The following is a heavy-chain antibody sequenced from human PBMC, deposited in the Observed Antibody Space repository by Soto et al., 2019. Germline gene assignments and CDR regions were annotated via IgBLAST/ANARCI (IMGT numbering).Heavy chain of an antibody. CDR1: GGSLNTYY. CDR2: ISYSGST. J-gene: IGHJ6*02. D-gene: IGHD3-10*01. CDR3: ARGTRATQYYYYFYGMDI. Sequence: SETLSLTCSVSGGSLNTYYWSWVRQPPGKGLEWLGYISYSGSTSYNPSLKSRLIISLSASRNQFSLNLRSVTAADSALYYCARGTRATQYYYYFYGMDIWGPGTTVTVSS. V-gene: IGHV4-59*01.